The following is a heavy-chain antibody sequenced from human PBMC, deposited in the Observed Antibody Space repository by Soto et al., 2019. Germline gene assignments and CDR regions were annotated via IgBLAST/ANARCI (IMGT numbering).Heavy chain of an antibody. D-gene: IGHD6-13*01. J-gene: IGHJ5*02. V-gene: IGHV3-23*01. CDR1: GFTFSSYA. Sequence: GGSLRLSCAASGFTFSSYAMSWVRQAPGKGLEWVSAISGSGGSTYYADSVRGRFTISRDNSKNTLYLQMNSLRAEDTAVYYCAKDSGGSSWGYNWFDPWGQGTLVTVSS. CDR2: ISGSGGST. CDR3: AKDSGGSSWGYNWFDP.